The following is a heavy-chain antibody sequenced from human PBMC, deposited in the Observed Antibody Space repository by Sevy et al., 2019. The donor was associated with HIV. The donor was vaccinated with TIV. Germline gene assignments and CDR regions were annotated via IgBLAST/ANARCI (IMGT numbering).Heavy chain of an antibody. V-gene: IGHV3-53*01. CDR2: IYSGDST. CDR3: ARLSVYYYDSSGYYTTGHAFDI. Sequence: GGSLRLYCAASGFSVSNSYMSWVRQAPGKGLQCVSVIYSGDSTYYTESVKGRFTISSDNSKNTLYLQMNSLRAEDTAVYYCARLSVYYYDSSGYYTTGHAFDIWGQGTMVTVSS. J-gene: IGHJ3*02. D-gene: IGHD3-22*01. CDR1: GFSVSNSY.